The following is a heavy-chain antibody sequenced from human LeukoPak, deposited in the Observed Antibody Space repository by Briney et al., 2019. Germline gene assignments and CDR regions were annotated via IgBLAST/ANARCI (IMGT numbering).Heavy chain of an antibody. CDR3: VRDYYGQLY. V-gene: IGHV3-74*01. D-gene: IGHD3-10*01. CDR1: GFTGNW. Sequence: GGSLRLSCAASGFTGNWMQWVRQAPGQGLVWVSHINDGGSDTKYADSVKGRFTISRDNAKNTLYLQMNSLRAEDTAMYYCVRDYYGQLYWGQGARVTVSS. CDR2: INDGGSDT. J-gene: IGHJ4*02.